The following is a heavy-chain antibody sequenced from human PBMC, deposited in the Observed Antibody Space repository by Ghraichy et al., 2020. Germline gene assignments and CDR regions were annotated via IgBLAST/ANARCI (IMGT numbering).Heavy chain of an antibody. Sequence: GESLNISCVVSGSTSINFAMSWVRQAPGKGLEWVSGISISGGTTYYADSVKGRFTISRDSSKKSLILQMNSLRAEDTAVYFCAKRVYGDYVLGWFDPWGQGTPVTVSS. J-gene: IGHJ5*02. V-gene: IGHV3-23*01. CDR3: AKRVYGDYVLGWFDP. CDR1: GSTSINFA. CDR2: ISISGGTT. D-gene: IGHD4-17*01.